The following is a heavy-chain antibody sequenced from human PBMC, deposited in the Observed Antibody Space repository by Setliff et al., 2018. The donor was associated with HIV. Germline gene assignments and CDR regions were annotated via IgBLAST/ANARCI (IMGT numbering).Heavy chain of an antibody. J-gene: IGHJ4*02. CDR3: ARGIPALGTSYYFDY. V-gene: IGHV4-34*01. Sequence: PSETLSLTCAVYGESLSGYYWSWIRQPPGKGLDWIGEINESGSANYNPSLKSRVTISVDISKKQFSLKLSSVTAADTAVYYCARGIPALGTSYYFDYWGQGTRVTVSS. CDR2: INESGSA. D-gene: IGHD6-13*01. CDR1: GESLSGYY.